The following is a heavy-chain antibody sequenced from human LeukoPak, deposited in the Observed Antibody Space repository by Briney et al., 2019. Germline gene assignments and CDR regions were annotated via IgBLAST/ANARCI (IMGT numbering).Heavy chain of an antibody. J-gene: IGHJ3*02. D-gene: IGHD4-23*01. CDR2: INPDGSRT. V-gene: IGHV3-74*01. CDR3: SWDHAGKEDI. Sequence: GGSLRLSCAASGSTFSHYWMHWVRQAPGKGLVWVSRINPDGSRTDYADSVAGRFTISRDNAKNMLYLQMNSLRADDTAVYYCSWDHAGKEDIWGQGTMVTVSS. CDR1: GSTFSHYW.